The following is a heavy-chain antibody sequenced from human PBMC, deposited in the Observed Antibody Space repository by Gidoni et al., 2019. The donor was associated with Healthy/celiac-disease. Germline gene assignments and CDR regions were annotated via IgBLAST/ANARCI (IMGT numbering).Heavy chain of an antibody. J-gene: IGHJ4*02. V-gene: IGHV4-34*01. CDR3: ARGLGSGWPRLNYYFDY. Sequence: FSGYYWTWIRQPPGKGLEWIGEINHSGSTNYNPSLKSRVTISVDTSKNQFSLKLSSVTAADTAVYYCARGLGSGWPRLNYYFDYWGQGTLVTVSS. D-gene: IGHD6-19*01. CDR1: FSGYY. CDR2: INHSGST.